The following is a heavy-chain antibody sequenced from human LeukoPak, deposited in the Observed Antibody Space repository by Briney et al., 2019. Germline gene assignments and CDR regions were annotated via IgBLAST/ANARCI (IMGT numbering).Heavy chain of an antibody. V-gene: IGHV1-18*01. CDR1: GYTFTSYG. J-gene: IGHJ4*02. CDR2: ISAYNGNT. D-gene: IGHD3-10*01. CDR3: ARGLLWFGELSYGDY. Sequence: ASVKVSCKASGYTFTSYGISWVRQAPGQGLEWMGWISAYNGNTNYAQKLQGRVTMTTDTSTSTAYMELRSLRSDDTAVYYCARGLLWFGELSYGDYWXQGTLVTVSS.